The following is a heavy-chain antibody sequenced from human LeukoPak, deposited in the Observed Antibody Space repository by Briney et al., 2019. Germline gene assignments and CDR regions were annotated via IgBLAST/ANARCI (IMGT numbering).Heavy chain of an antibody. CDR1: GFMFSNYI. Sequence: GGSLRLSCAAAGFMFSNYIMYWVRQAPGKGLEWASVISASGGTTGYADSVKGRFTISRDNSKNTLYLQMNNLRAEDTAVYYCAKGGRGTYYSDSWGQGTLVTVSS. J-gene: IGHJ4*02. V-gene: IGHV3-23*01. D-gene: IGHD3-10*01. CDR3: AKGGRGTYYSDS. CDR2: ISASGGTT.